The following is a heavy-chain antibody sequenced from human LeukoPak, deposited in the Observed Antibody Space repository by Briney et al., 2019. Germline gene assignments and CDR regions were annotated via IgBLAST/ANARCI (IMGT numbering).Heavy chain of an antibody. D-gene: IGHD3-9*01. V-gene: IGHV4-38-2*02. Sequence: SETLSLTCTVSGYSISSGYYWSWIRQPPGKGLEWIGEINHSGSTNCNPSLKSRVTISVDTSKNQFSLKLSSVTAADTAVYYCARRGRRYYDILTGYYPSTTSRWGPFDYWGQGTLVTVSS. J-gene: IGHJ4*02. CDR1: GYSISSGYY. CDR2: INHSGST. CDR3: ARRGRRYYDILTGYYPSTTSRWGPFDY.